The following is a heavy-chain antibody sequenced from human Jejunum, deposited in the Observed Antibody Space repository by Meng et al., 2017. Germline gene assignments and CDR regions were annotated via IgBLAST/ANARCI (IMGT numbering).Heavy chain of an antibody. J-gene: IGHJ4*02. CDR3: ARGELLWDY. D-gene: IGHD2-2*01. V-gene: IGHV4-30-4*01. CDR1: GDSISSGEYF. CDR2: MDYRGST. Sequence: HLPESAPRLVRPSQPRSLPFTVSGDSISSGEYFWSWIRQPPGKGLEWIGYMDYRGSTFYNPSLKSRVTISVDTSKNQFSLKLSSVTAADTAVYFCARGELLWDYWGQGTLVTVSS.